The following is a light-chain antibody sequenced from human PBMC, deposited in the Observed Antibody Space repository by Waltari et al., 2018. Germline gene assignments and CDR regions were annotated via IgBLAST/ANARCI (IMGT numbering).Light chain of an antibody. J-gene: IGKJ4*01. CDR1: QSVRSF. V-gene: IGKV3-11*01. Sequence: EIVLTQSPATMPLSPGERATISCRASQSVRSFLAWYQQKPGQAPRLLIYDASDRATGIPARFSGSGSGTDFTLTISGLEPEDFAIYFCQQRSEWPLTFGGGTKVEIK. CDR2: DAS. CDR3: QQRSEWPLT.